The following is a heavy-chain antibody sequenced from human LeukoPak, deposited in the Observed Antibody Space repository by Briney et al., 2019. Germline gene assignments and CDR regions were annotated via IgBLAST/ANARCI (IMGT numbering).Heavy chain of an antibody. CDR1: GGSFSGYY. Sequence: SETLSLTCAVYGGSFSGYYWSWIRQPPGKGLEWIGEINHSGSTNYNPSLKSRVTISVDTSKNQFSLKLSSVTAADTAVYYCARAGRYDWGIAACASLFGYWGQGTLVTVSS. CDR3: ARAGRYDWGIAACASLFGY. V-gene: IGHV4-34*01. D-gene: IGHD6-13*01. CDR2: INHSGST. J-gene: IGHJ4*02.